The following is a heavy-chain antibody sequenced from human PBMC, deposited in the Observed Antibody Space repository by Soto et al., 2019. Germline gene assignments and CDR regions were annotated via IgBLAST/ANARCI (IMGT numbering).Heavy chain of an antibody. CDR1: GFTFSSYS. CDR2: ISSSSSYI. D-gene: IGHD6-6*01. V-gene: IGHV3-21*01. Sequence: GGSLRLSCAASGFTFSSYSMNWVRQAPGKGLEWVSSISSSSSYIYYADSVKGRFTISRDNAKNSLYLQMNSLRAEDTAVYYCAIETEGIAARPHLAHWGQGTLVTGSS. CDR3: AIETEGIAARPHLAH. J-gene: IGHJ1*01.